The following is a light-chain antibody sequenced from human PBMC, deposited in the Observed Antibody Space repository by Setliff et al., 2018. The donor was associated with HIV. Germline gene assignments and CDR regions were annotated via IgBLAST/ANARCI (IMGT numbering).Light chain of an antibody. J-gene: IGLJ1*01. CDR1: SXXVGVYNR. Sequence: QXXLAQPPXVSGSPGXXXTISCTGTSXXVGVYNRVSWYQQHPGTPPKLIIYDVDKGPSGVPDRFSGSKSGNTASLTVSGLQAEDEAEYYCCSHAGTFYVFGTGTKVTVL. V-gene: IGLV2-11*01. CDR3: CSHAGTFYV. CDR2: DVD.